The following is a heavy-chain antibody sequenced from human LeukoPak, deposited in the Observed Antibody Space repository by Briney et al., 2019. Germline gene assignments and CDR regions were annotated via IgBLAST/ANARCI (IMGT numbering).Heavy chain of an antibody. CDR1: GHSISSGSY. J-gene: IGHJ5*02. CDR2: MYHSGST. D-gene: IGHD3-10*01. V-gene: IGHV4-38-2*01. CDR3: ARTYYYGSLEKNRFDP. Sequence: SETLSLTCAVSGHSISSGSYWGWIRQPPGKGLEWIGSMYHSGSTFYNPSLMSRVAISVDTSNNQFSLKLSSVTAADTAVYYCARTYYYGSLEKNRFDPWGQGTLVTVSS.